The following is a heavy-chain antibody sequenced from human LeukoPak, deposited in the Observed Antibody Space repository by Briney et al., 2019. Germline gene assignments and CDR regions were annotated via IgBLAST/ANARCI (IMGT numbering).Heavy chain of an antibody. V-gene: IGHV3-23*01. J-gene: IGHJ6*02. Sequence: AESLRLSCAASGLTFSSYALSWVRQAPGKGLEWVSAISGSGGSTYYADSGKVRFTISRDNSKNTLYLQMNSLRAEDTAVYYCAEGRGYYYYGMDVWGQGTTVTVSS. CDR1: GLTFSSYA. CDR3: AEGRGYYYYGMDV. CDR2: ISGSGGST.